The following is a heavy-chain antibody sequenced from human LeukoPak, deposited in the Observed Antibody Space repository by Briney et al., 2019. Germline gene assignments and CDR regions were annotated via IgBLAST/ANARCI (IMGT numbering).Heavy chain of an antibody. J-gene: IGHJ6*03. D-gene: IGHD2-2*01. CDR3: ARVEVVYCSSTSCSDYYYYYMDV. Sequence: ASVKVSCKASGYTFTSYGISWVRQAPGQGLEWMGGIIPIFGTANYAQKFQGRVTITADESTSTAYMELSSLRSEDTAVYYCARVEVVYCSSTSCSDYYYYYMDVWGKGTTVTVSS. V-gene: IGHV1-69*13. CDR2: IIPIFGTA. CDR1: GYTFTSYG.